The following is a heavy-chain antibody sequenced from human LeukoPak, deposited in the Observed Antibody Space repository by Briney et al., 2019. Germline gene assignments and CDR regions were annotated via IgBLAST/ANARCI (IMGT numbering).Heavy chain of an antibody. D-gene: IGHD5-18*01. Sequence: NPSETLSLTCTVSGGSVSSGSYYWSWIRQPPGKGLEWIGYIYYSGSTNYNPSLKSRVTISVDTSKNQFSLKLSSVTAADTAVYYCARDYGYGPGGDAFDIWGQGTMVTVSS. CDR1: GGSVSSGSYY. J-gene: IGHJ3*02. V-gene: IGHV4-61*01. CDR2: IYYSGST. CDR3: ARDYGYGPGGDAFDI.